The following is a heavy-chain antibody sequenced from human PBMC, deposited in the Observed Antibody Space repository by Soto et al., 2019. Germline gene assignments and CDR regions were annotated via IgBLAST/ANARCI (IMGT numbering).Heavy chain of an antibody. V-gene: IGHV1-18*01. CDR1: GYTFTSYG. Sequence: ASVKVSCKASGYTFTSYGISWVRQAPGQWLEWMGWISAYNGNTNYAQKLQGRVTMTTDTSTSTAYMELRSLRSDDTAVYYCARDPTYGSGSYSGGGFDYWGQGTLVTVSS. CDR3: ARDPTYGSGSYSGGGFDY. D-gene: IGHD3-10*01. J-gene: IGHJ4*02. CDR2: ISAYNGNT.